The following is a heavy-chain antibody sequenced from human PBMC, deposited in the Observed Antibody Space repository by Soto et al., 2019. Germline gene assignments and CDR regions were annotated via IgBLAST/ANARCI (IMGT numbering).Heavy chain of an antibody. Sequence: GGSLRLSCAASGFTFSSYGMHWVRQAPGKGLEWVAVIWYDGSNKYYADSVKGRFTISRDNSKNTLYLQMNSLRAEDTAVYYCARDIGGSGWLYYCDYWGQGTLVTVSS. D-gene: IGHD6-19*01. J-gene: IGHJ4*02. V-gene: IGHV3-33*01. CDR2: IWYDGSNK. CDR1: GFTFSSYG. CDR3: ARDIGGSGWLYYCDY.